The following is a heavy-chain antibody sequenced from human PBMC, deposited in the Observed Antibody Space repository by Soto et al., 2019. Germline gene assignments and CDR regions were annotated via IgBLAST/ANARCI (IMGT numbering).Heavy chain of an antibody. CDR2: IYSGGST. D-gene: IGHD6-19*01. CDR1: GFTVSSNY. Sequence: GGSLRLSCAASGFTVSSNYMSWVRQAPGKGLEWVSVIYSGGSTYYADSVKGRFTISRDNSKNTLYLQMNSLRAEDTAVYYCAKWGSGWPFDYWGQGTLVTVSS. V-gene: IGHV3-66*01. J-gene: IGHJ4*02. CDR3: AKWGSGWPFDY.